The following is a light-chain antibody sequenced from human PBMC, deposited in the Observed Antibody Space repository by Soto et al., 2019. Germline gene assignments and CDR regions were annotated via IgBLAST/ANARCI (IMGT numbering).Light chain of an antibody. CDR1: SSDVGSYKY. J-gene: IGLJ1*01. CDR3: SPYSSSSTLYV. V-gene: IGLV2-14*03. CDR2: DVS. Sequence: QSVLTQPASVSGSPGQSITISCSGTSSDVGSYKYVSWYQQHPGKAPKLIIFDVSNRPSGVSNRFSGSKSGNTASLTISGLQAEDEADYYCSPYSSSSTLYVFGTGTKVTVL.